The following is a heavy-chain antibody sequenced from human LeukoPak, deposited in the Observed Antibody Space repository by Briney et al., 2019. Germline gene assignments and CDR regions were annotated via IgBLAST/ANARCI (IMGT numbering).Heavy chain of an antibody. D-gene: IGHD5-24*01. V-gene: IGHV4-39*01. J-gene: IGHJ4*02. CDR3: ARHGRWLQSTPFDY. Sequence: SETLSLTCTVSGGSISSSSYYWGWIRQPPGKGLEWIGSIYYSGSTYYNPSLKSRVTISVDTSKNQFSLKLSSVTAADTAVYYCARHGRWLQSTPFDYWGQGTLVTVSS. CDR1: GGSISSSSYY. CDR2: IYYSGST.